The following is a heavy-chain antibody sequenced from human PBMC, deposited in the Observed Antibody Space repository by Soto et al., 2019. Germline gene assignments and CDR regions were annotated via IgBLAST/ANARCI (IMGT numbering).Heavy chain of an antibody. V-gene: IGHV3-33*01. D-gene: IGHD6-6*01. CDR2: IWYDGSNE. CDR1: GFTFSSYG. Sequence: QVQLVKSGGGVVQPGRSLRLSCAGSGFTFSSYGMHWVRQAPGKGLERMAVIWYDGSNEYYADPVKGRFTISRDNSKNTLYLQMNSLRAEDTAVYYCARDCRPYSSSPTDFAYAGQGTLVTVSS. CDR3: ARDCRPYSSSPTDFAY. J-gene: IGHJ4*02.